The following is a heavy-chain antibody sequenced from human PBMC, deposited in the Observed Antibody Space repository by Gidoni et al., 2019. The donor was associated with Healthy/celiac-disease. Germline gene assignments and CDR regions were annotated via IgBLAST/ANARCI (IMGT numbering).Heavy chain of an antibody. CDR3: ARGLYYDFWSGSTPRNNWFDP. D-gene: IGHD3-3*01. CDR1: GYTFTSYG. Sequence: QVQLVQSGAEVKKPGASVKVSCKASGYTFTSYGISWLRRAPGPGLEWMGWISAYNGNTNYAQKLQGRVTMTTDTSTSTAYMELRSLRSDDTAVYYCARGLYYDFWSGSTPRNNWFDPWGQGTLVTVSS. CDR2: ISAYNGNT. V-gene: IGHV1-18*04. J-gene: IGHJ5*02.